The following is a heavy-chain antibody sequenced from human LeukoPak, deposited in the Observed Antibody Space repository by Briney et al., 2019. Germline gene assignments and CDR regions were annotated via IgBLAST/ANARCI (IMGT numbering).Heavy chain of an antibody. Sequence: PSETLSLTCAVYGGSFSGYYWSWIRQPPGKGLEGIGEINHSGSTNYNPSLKSRVTISVDTSKNQFSLKLSSVTAADTAVYYCARAGPYCSSTSCYSVFVSWFDPWGQGTLVTVSS. D-gene: IGHD2-2*01. J-gene: IGHJ5*02. CDR2: INHSGST. CDR1: GGSFSGYY. CDR3: ARAGPYCSSTSCYSVFVSWFDP. V-gene: IGHV4-34*01.